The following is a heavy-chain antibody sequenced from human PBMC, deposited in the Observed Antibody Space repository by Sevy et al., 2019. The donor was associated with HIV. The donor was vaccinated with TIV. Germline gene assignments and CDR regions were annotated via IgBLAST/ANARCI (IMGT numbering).Heavy chain of an antibody. D-gene: IGHD5-18*01. CDR1: GYTLSEVS. CDR3: VIGYTPRLTGSGTGLKDQSLNYFHF. J-gene: IGHJ4*02. Sequence: ASVNVSCKVPGYTLSEVSMHWVRQAPGKGLEWMGGFVPEDGEIVYAQNFQGRVTVAEDTLTDTAYLEVTNLRSEDTATYFWVIGYTPRLTGSGTGLKDQSLNYFHFWGQGTLVTVSS. CDR2: FVPEDGEI. V-gene: IGHV1-24*01.